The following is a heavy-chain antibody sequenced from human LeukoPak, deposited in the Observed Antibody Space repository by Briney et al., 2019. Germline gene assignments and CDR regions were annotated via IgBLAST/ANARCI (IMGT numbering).Heavy chain of an antibody. Sequence: GGSLRLSCAASGFTFSDAWMSWVRQAPGKGLEWVSSISSSSSYIYYADSVKGRFTISKDNAKNSLYLQMNSLRAEDTAVYYCARAPGYCSSTSCYVGVRSDYWGQGTLVTVSS. V-gene: IGHV3-21*01. J-gene: IGHJ4*02. D-gene: IGHD2-2*01. CDR1: GFTFSDAW. CDR2: ISSSSSYI. CDR3: ARAPGYCSSTSCYVGVRSDY.